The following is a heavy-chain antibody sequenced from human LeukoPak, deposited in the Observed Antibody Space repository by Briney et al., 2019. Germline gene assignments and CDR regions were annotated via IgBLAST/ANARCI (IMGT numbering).Heavy chain of an antibody. Sequence: GGSLRLSCAASGFTFSSYEMNWVRQAPGKGLEWVSYISSSGSTIYYADSVKGRFTISRDNAKNSLYLQMNSLRAEDTAVYYCASPAEGYYDSSGYYYGPFDYWGQGTLVTVSS. D-gene: IGHD3-22*01. J-gene: IGHJ4*02. V-gene: IGHV3-48*03. CDR3: ASPAEGYYDSSGYYYGPFDY. CDR1: GFTFSSYE. CDR2: ISSSGSTI.